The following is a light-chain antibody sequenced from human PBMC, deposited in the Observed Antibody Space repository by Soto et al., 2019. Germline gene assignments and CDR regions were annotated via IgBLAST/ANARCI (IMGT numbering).Light chain of an antibody. CDR2: GVF. V-gene: IGKV3-20*01. Sequence: ETVLTQSPGTVSLSPGERATLSCRTSQSVNSNYLAWYQQKPGQAPRLLIYGVFNRATGIPDRFSGSGSGTEFTLTISGLEPEDSAFYYCQHYDGSPRTFGQGTKLEIK. CDR3: QHYDGSPRT. CDR1: QSVNSNY. J-gene: IGKJ2*01.